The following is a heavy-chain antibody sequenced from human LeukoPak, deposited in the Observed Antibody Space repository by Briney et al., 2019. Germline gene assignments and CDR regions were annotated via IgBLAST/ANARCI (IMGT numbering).Heavy chain of an antibody. J-gene: IGHJ4*02. CDR3: AKDLGRYRNNYFDY. Sequence: GGSLRLSCAASGFTFRNYAMSWVRQAPEKGLDWVATISGSGGGTYYADSVKGRFTISRDDSKNTLYLQMNSLRAEDTAVYYCAKDLGRYRNNYFDYWGQGTLVTVSS. CDR2: ISGSGGGT. CDR1: GFTFRNYA. V-gene: IGHV3-23*01. D-gene: IGHD1-26*01.